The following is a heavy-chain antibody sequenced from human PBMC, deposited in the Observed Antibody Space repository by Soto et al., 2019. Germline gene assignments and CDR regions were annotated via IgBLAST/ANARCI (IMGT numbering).Heavy chain of an antibody. CDR2: ISYDGSNK. J-gene: IGHJ6*02. Sequence: QVQLVESGGGVVQPGRSLRLSCAASGFTFSSCGMHWVRQAPGKGLEWVAVISYDGSNKYYADSVKGRFTISRDNSKNTLYLQMNSLRAEDTAVYYCARGFNDGAYYYYGMDVWGQGTTVTVSS. V-gene: IGHV3-30*03. CDR1: GFTFSSCG. D-gene: IGHD1-1*01. CDR3: ARGFNDGAYYYYGMDV.